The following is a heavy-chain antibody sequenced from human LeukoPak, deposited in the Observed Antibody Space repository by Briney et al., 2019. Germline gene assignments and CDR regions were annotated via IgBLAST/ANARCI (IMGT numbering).Heavy chain of an antibody. CDR2: ISAPNGNT. D-gene: IGHD3-3*01. CDR1: GYTFTSYG. CDR3: AREPYYDFWSGYPGDP. J-gene: IGHJ5*02. V-gene: IGHV1-18*01. Sequence: GASVKVSCKASGYTFTSYGISWVRQAPGQGLEWMGWISAPNGNTNYAQKLQGRVTMTTDTSTSTAYMELRSLRSDDTAVYYCAREPYYDFWSGYPGDPWGQGTLVTVSS.